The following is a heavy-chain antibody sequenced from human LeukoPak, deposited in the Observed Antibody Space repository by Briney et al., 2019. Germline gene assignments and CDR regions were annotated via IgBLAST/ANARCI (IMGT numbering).Heavy chain of an antibody. Sequence: SETLSLTCSVSGGSITSATYYWSWIRQLPGKGLEWIGYIYYNGNTNYNPSLKSRATISVDTSKNQFSLQLSSVTAADTAVYYCARGGTVLLWLGEFLGFGMDVWGQGTTVTVSS. CDR1: GGSITSATYY. V-gene: IGHV4-31*03. CDR3: ARGGTVLLWLGEFLGFGMDV. D-gene: IGHD3-10*01. J-gene: IGHJ6*02. CDR2: IYYNGNT.